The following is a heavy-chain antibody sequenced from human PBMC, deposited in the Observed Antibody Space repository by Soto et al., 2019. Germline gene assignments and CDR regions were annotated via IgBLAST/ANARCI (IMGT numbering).Heavy chain of an antibody. J-gene: IGHJ6*02. V-gene: IGHV3-33*01. CDR1: GFTFSSYG. Sequence: GGSLRLSCAASGFTFSSYGMHWVRQAPGKGLEWVAVIWYDGSNKYYADSVKGRFTISRDNSKNTLYLQMNSLRAEDTAVYYCARDADRTTVTTMAGMDVWGQGTTVTVSS. CDR3: ARDADRTTVTTMAGMDV. D-gene: IGHD4-17*01. CDR2: IWYDGSNK.